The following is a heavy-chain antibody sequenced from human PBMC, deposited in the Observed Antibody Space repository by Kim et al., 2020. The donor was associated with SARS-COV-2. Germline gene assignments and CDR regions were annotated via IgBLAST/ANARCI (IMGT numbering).Heavy chain of an antibody. V-gene: IGHV3-30*04. D-gene: IGHD3-10*01. CDR3: ARDLRFGELFFDY. CDR2: ISYDGSNK. Sequence: GGSLRLSCAASGFTFSSYAMHWVRQAPGKGLEWVAVISYDGSNKYYADSVKGRFTISRDNSKNTLYLQMNSLRAGDTAVYYCARDLRFGELFFDYWGQGT. CDR1: GFTFSSYA. J-gene: IGHJ4*02.